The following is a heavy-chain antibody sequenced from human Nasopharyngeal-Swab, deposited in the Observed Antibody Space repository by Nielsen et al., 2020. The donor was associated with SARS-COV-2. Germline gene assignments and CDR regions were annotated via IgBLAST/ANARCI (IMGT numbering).Heavy chain of an antibody. CDR2: ISYDGSNK. V-gene: IGHV3-30-3*01. D-gene: IGHD3-22*01. J-gene: IGHJ4*02. CDR3: ARDLGGYYGD. CDR1: GFTFSSYA. Sequence: GESLKISCAASGFTFSSYAMHWVRQAPGKGLEWVAVISYDGSNKYYADSVKGRFTISRDNSKNTLYLQMNSLRAEDTAVYYCARDLGGYYGDWGQGTLVTVS.